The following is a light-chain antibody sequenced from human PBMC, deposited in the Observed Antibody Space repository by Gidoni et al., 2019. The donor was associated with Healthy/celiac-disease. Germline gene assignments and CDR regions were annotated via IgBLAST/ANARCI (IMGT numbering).Light chain of an antibody. CDR1: QSVLYSSNNKNY. V-gene: IGKV4-1*01. CDR3: QQYYSTPLT. Sequence: DIVMTQSPDSLAVPLGERATINCKSSQSVLYSSNNKNYLAWYQQKPGQPPKLLMYWASTRESGVPDRFSGSGSGTDFTLTISSLQAEDVAVYYCQQYYSTPLTFGPGTKVDIK. J-gene: IGKJ3*01. CDR2: WAS.